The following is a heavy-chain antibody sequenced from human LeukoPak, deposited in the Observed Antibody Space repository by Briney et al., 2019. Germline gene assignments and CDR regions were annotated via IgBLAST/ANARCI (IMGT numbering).Heavy chain of an antibody. CDR2: IYYSGST. V-gene: IGHV4-59*11. Sequence: PSETLSLTCTVSGGSISSHYWSWIRQPPGKGLEWIGYIYYSGSTNYNPSLKSRVTISVDTSKNQFSLKLSSVTAADTAVYYRARSRLPRTNLDYWGQGTLVTVSS. J-gene: IGHJ4*02. D-gene: IGHD1/OR15-1a*01. CDR1: GGSISSHY. CDR3: ARSRLPRTNLDY.